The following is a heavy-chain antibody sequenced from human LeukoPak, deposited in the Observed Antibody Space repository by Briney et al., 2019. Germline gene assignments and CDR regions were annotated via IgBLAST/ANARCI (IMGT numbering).Heavy chain of an antibody. V-gene: IGHV3-21*06. CDR3: VRVGQQLVRLDY. Sequence: PGGSLRLSCTGSGFTFSSYSMNWVRLAPGKGLEWVSSISPSGHSTWNADSVKGRFTISRDNAGNSLYLQMSSLRDEDTAVYYCVRVGQQLVRLDYWGQGTLVTVSS. CDR1: GFTFSSYS. J-gene: IGHJ4*02. D-gene: IGHD6-13*01. CDR2: ISPSGHST.